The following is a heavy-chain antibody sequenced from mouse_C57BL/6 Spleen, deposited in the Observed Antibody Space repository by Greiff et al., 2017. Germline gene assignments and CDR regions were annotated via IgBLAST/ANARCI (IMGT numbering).Heavy chain of an antibody. D-gene: IGHD1-1*01. J-gene: IGHJ2*01. CDR1: GYTFTSYW. CDR3: ARVTTVVGYFDY. CDR2: IDPSDSYT. Sequence: QVQLKQPGAELVKPGASVKLSCKASGYTFTSYWMQWVKQRPGQGLEWIGEIDPSDSYTNYNQKFKGKATLTVDKSSSTAYMQLSSLTSEDSAVYYCARVTTVVGYFDYWGQGTTLTVSS. V-gene: IGHV1-50*01.